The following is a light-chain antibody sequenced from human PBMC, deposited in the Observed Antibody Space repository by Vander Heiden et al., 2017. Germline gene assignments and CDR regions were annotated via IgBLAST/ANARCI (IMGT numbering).Light chain of an antibody. J-gene: IGLJ2*01. CDR3: SSYTSDSTL. Sequence: HSALTPAASVSGSLGQSITIYCTGSSSDVDDYNYVSWYQQHPGKAPKLIIYEVSKRPSGISNRFSGSKSGNTASLTISGLQAEDEADYYCSSYTSDSTLFGGGTKLTVL. V-gene: IGLV2-14*01. CDR1: SSDVDDYNY. CDR2: EVS.